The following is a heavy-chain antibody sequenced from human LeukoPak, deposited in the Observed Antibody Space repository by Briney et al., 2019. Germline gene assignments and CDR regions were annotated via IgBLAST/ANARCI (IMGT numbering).Heavy chain of an antibody. CDR3: ARGPGCISTSCPYYFDY. J-gene: IGHJ4*02. CDR1: GYTFTNYD. V-gene: IGHV1-8*01. D-gene: IGHD2-2*01. Sequence: GASVTVSCKASGYTFTNYDINWVRQASGQGLDWMGWMNTNSGNTGYAQKFQGRITMTRNTSLSTAHMELSSLSSEDTAVYYCARGPGCISTSCPYYFDYWGQGTLVSVSS. CDR2: MNTNSGNT.